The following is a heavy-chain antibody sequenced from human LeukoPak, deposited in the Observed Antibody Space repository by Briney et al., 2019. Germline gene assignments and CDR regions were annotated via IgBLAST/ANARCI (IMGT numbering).Heavy chain of an antibody. V-gene: IGHV1-2*02. J-gene: IGHJ4*02. CDR1: GYTFIGYY. CDR2: INPNSGGT. Sequence: ASVKVSCKASGYTFIGYYMHWVRQAPGQGLEWMGWINPNSGGTNYAQKFQGRVTMTRDTSISTAYMELSRLRSDDTAVYYCARDRDDYSNYLGDWGQGTLVTVSS. D-gene: IGHD4-11*01. CDR3: ARDRDDYSNYLGD.